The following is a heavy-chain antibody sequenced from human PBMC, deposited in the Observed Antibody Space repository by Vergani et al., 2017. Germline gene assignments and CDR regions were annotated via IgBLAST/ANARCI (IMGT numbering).Heavy chain of an antibody. CDR1: GFTFSGSA. CDR3: TSQNIAVAGPAADY. CDR2: IRSKANSYAT. D-gene: IGHD6-19*01. J-gene: IGHJ4*02. Sequence: EVQLVESGGGLVQPGGSLRLSCAASGFTFSGSAMHWVRQASGKGLEWVGRIRSKANSYATAYAASVKGRFTISRDDSKNTAYLQMNSLKPEDTSVYYCTSQNIAVAGPAADYWGQGTLVTVSS. V-gene: IGHV3-73*01.